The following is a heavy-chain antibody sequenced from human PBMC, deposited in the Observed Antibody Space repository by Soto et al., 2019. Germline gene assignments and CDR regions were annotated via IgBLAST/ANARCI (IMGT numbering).Heavy chain of an antibody. Sequence: EVQLLESGGGLVQPGGSLRLSCAASGFTFSSYAMSWVRQAPGKGLEWVSAISGSGGSTYYADSVKGRFTISRDNSKNXXXLQMNSLRAEDTAVYYCAKEKAAMSPFDIWGQGTMVTVSS. V-gene: IGHV3-23*01. D-gene: IGHD2-2*01. J-gene: IGHJ3*02. CDR3: AKEKAAMSPFDI. CDR1: GFTFSSYA. CDR2: ISGSGGST.